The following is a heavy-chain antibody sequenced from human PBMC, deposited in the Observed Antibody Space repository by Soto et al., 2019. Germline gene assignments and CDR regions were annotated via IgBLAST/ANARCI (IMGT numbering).Heavy chain of an antibody. J-gene: IGHJ5*02. D-gene: IGHD2-2*01. V-gene: IGHV4-39*01. CDR3: ARHPENTNIVVVPAANGRKGVWFDP. Sequence: PSETLSLTCTVSGGSISSSSYYWGWIRQPPGKGLEWIGSIYYSGSTYYNPSLKSRVTISVDTSKNQFSLKLSSVTAADTAVYYCARHPENTNIVVVPAANGRKGVWFDPWGQGTLVTVSS. CDR1: GGSISSSSYY. CDR2: IYYSGST.